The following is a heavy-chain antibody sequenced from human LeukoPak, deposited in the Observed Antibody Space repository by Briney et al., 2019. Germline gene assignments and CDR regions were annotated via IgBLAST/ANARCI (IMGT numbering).Heavy chain of an antibody. Sequence: PGASLRLSCAASGFTFSRYAMTWVRQAPGKGLEWVSHITGGGASTYYADSVKGRFTISRDNSNNSLYLQMNSLRADDTAVYYCARPHYDILTGCMYYFDYWGQGTLVTVSS. D-gene: IGHD3-9*01. V-gene: IGHV3-23*01. CDR1: GFTFSRYA. J-gene: IGHJ4*02. CDR2: ITGGGAST. CDR3: ARPHYDILTGCMYYFDY.